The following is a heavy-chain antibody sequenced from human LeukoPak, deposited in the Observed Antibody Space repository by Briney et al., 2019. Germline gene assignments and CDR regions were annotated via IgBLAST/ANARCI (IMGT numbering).Heavy chain of an antibody. D-gene: IGHD3-16*02. V-gene: IGHV4-30-4*01. CDR3: ARVSLSYDYVWGSYRPPDY. Sequence: PSQTLSLTCTVSGGSISSGDYYWSWIRQPPGKGLEWIGYIYYSGSTYYNPSLKSRVTISVDTSKNQFSLKLSSVTAADTAVYYCARVSLSYDYVWGSYRPPDYWGQGTLVTVSS. CDR2: IYYSGST. CDR1: GGSISSGDYY. J-gene: IGHJ4*02.